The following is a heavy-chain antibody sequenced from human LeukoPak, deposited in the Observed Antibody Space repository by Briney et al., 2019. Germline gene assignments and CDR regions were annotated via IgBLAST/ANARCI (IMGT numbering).Heavy chain of an antibody. CDR3: AREGYYDSSGYYYG. J-gene: IGHJ4*02. Sequence: GGSLRLSCGISGFIFSSYWMNWVRQARGKGLEWVADIWYDGSNKYYADSVKGRFTISRDNSKNTLYLQMNSLRAEDTAVYYCAREGYYDSSGYYYGWGQGTLVTVSS. CDR1: GFIFSSYW. D-gene: IGHD3-22*01. CDR2: IWYDGSNK. V-gene: IGHV3-33*08.